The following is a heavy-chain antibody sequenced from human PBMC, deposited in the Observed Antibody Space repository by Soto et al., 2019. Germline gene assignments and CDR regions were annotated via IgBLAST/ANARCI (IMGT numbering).Heavy chain of an antibody. CDR2: ISYDGGLQ. J-gene: IGHJ4*02. V-gene: IGHV3-30*13. CDR3: VSDRGYGHASVPYS. CDR1: GFTFSSYG. D-gene: IGHD5-18*01. Sequence: QAQLVESGGGVVQPGRSLRLSCAASGFTFSSYGMHWVRQAPGTGLEWVAVISYDGGLQHYADSVKGRFTISRDNSKNRLLLQMSGLRAEDPAVYYCVSDRGYGHASVPYSWGQGTLVSVSS.